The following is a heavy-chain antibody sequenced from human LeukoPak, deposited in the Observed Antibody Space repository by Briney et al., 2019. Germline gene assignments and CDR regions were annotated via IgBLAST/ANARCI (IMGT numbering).Heavy chain of an antibody. J-gene: IGHJ3*02. Sequence: PGGSLRLSCAASGFTFSSYAMSWVRQAPGKGLEWVSVISNSGGSTYYADSVKGRFTISRDNSKNTLYLQMNSLRAEDTAVYYCAKDRVGAPGDDAFDIWGQGTMVTVSS. CDR1: GFTFSSYA. CDR3: AKDRVGAPGDDAFDI. V-gene: IGHV3-23*01. CDR2: ISNSGGST. D-gene: IGHD1-26*01.